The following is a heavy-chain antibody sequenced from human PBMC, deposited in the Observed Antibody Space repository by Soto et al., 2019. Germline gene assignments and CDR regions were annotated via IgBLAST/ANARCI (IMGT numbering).Heavy chain of an antibody. CDR2: IYYLGTT. J-gene: IGHJ3*02. Sequence: QVQLQESGPGLVKPSQTLSLTCSVSDGSISSGDYYWSWIRQPPGKGLEWIGYIYYLGTTYYNPSLESRVTMSVDTSKNRFSLKLSSVTAADTAVYYCATARYYFDNSGFSGTFDMWGQGKLVTVSS. V-gene: IGHV4-30-4*01. CDR1: DGSISSGDYY. D-gene: IGHD3-22*01. CDR3: ATARYYFDNSGFSGTFDM.